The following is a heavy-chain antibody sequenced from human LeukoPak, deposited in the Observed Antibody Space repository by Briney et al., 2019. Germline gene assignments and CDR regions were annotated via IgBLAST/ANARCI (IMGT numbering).Heavy chain of an antibody. CDR3: ASYCSSTSCYGYAFDI. CDR2: MNPNSGNT. Sequence: ASVKVSRKASGYTFTSYDINWVRQATGQGLEWMGWMNPNSGNTGYAQKFQGRVTITRNTSISTAYMELSSLRSEDTAVYYCASYCSSTSCYGYAFDIWGQGTMVTVSS. D-gene: IGHD2-2*01. V-gene: IGHV1-8*03. J-gene: IGHJ3*02. CDR1: GYTFTSYD.